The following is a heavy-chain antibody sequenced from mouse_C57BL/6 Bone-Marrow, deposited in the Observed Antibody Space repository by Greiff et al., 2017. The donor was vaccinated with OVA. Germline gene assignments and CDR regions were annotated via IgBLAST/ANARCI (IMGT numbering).Heavy chain of an antibody. J-gene: IGHJ1*03. CDR3: TRSPDDFARATGYFDV. Sequence: VQLKQSGPVLARPGASVKMSCKTSGYTFTSYWMHWVKQRPGQGLEWIGAIYPGNSDTSYNQKFKGKAKLTAVTSASTAYMELSSLTNEDSAFYYCTRSPDDFARATGYFDVWGTGTTVTVSS. D-gene: IGHD1-1*01. CDR1: GYTFTSYW. V-gene: IGHV1-5*01. CDR2: IYPGNSDT.